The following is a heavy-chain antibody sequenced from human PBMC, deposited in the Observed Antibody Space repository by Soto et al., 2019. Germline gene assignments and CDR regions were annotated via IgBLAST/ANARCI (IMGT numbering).Heavy chain of an antibody. J-gene: IGHJ4*02. CDR3: ARWNGYGDY. CDR2: FTGVIGTT. Sequence: EVQLLESGGGLVQPGGSLRLSCAASGFTVSTYGVTWVRQAPGKGLEWVSGFTGVIGTTHYADSVKGRFTITRDNSNNTVYLQMNSLRVEDTAVYYCARWNGYGDYWGRETLVTVSS. CDR1: GFTVSTYG. D-gene: IGHD1-1*01. V-gene: IGHV3-23*01.